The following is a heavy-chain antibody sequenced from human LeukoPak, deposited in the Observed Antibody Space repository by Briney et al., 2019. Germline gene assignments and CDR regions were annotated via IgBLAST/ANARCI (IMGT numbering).Heavy chain of an antibody. J-gene: IGHJ4*02. CDR2: IWYDGSNK. CDR1: GFTFSSYG. V-gene: IGHV3-33*06. D-gene: IGHD6-19*01. CDR3: AKDRSGGCLDY. Sequence: PGGSLRLSCAASGFTFSSYGMHWVRQAPGKGLEWVAVIWYDGSNKYYADSVKGRFTISRDNSKNTLYLQMNSLRAEDTAVYYCAKDRSGGCLDYWGQGTLVTVSS.